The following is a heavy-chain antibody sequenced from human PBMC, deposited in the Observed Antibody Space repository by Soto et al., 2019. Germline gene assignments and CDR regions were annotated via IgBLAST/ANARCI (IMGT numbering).Heavy chain of an antibody. D-gene: IGHD6-6*01. V-gene: IGHV4-59*08. J-gene: IGHJ4*02. CDR1: GGSISSYY. CDR3: ARQSIAAHSYFDC. Sequence: SETLSLTCTVSGGSISSYYWSWIRQPPGKGLEWIGYIYYSGSTNYNPSLKSRVTISVDTSKNQFSLKLSSVTAADTAVYYCARQSIAAHSYFDCWGQGTLVTVSS. CDR2: IYYSGST.